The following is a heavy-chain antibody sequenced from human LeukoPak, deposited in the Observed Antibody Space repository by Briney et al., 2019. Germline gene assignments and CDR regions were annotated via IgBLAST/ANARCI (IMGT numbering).Heavy chain of an antibody. CDR1: GFTFSSYA. Sequence: GGSLRLSCAASGFTFSSYAMSWVRCAPGKGLEWVSAISGSGGSTYYADSVKGRFTISRDNSKNTLYLQMNSLRGEDTAVYYCAKDLYGYYYYGIDVWGQGTTVTVSS. J-gene: IGHJ6*02. V-gene: IGHV3-23*01. D-gene: IGHD4-17*01. CDR2: ISGSGGST. CDR3: AKDLYGYYYYGIDV.